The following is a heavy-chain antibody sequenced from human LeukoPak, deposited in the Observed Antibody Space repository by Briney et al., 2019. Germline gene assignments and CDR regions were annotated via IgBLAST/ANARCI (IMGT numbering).Heavy chain of an antibody. CDR2: IYYSGST. D-gene: IGHD6-19*01. CDR3: AREQWLAHFDY. Sequence: SETLSLTCTVSGGSISSGDYYWSWIRQPPGKGLEWIGYIYYSGSTYYNPSLKSRVTISVDTSKNQFSLKLSSVTAADTAVYYCAREQWLAHFDYWGQGTLVTVSS. CDR1: GGSISSGDYY. V-gene: IGHV4-30-4*01. J-gene: IGHJ4*02.